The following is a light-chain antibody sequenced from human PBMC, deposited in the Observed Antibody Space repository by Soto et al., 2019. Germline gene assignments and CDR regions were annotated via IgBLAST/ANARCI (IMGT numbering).Light chain of an antibody. J-gene: IGKJ4*01. CDR3: QQANSFPPLT. CDR1: QGIRSW. Sequence: DIQMTQSPSSVSASVGERVTITCRASQGIRSWLAWYQQKPGKAPKLLIYAASSLQSGVPSRFRGSGSGTDFTLTISSLQPEDFATYYCQQANSFPPLTFGGGTKVQIK. V-gene: IGKV1D-12*01. CDR2: AAS.